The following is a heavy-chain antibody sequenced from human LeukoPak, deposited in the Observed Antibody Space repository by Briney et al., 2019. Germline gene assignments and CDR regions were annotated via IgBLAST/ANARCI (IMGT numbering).Heavy chain of an antibody. CDR3: ARETRDYYGSGSYSFDY. J-gene: IGHJ4*02. D-gene: IGHD3-10*01. Sequence: KPSETLSLTCAVSGGSISSSNWWSWVRQPPGKGLEWIGEMYHSWSTNYNPSLKSRVTISVDKSKNQFSLKLSSVTAADTAVYYCARETRDYYGSGSYSFDYWGQGTLVTVSS. CDR2: MYHSWST. CDR1: GGSISSSNW. V-gene: IGHV4-4*02.